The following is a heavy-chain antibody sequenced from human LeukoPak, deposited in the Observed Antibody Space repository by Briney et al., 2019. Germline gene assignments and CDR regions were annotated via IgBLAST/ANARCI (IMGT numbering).Heavy chain of an antibody. CDR1: GFTVSSNY. D-gene: IGHD3-10*01. Sequence: PGGSLRLSCPASGFTVSSNYMSWVRQAPGKGLEWVSVIYSGGSTNYADSVKGRFTISRDNSKNTLYLQMNSLRAEDTAVYYCASPLSITMVRGVKGYYGMDVWGKGTTVTVSS. CDR3: ASPLSITMVRGVKGYYGMDV. J-gene: IGHJ6*04. V-gene: IGHV3-53*01. CDR2: IYSGGST.